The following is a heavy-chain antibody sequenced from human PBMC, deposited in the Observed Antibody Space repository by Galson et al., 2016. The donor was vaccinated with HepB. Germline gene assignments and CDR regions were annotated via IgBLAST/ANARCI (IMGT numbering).Heavy chain of an antibody. D-gene: IGHD2-8*01. CDR3: ARDTLCTNGIGQWAPSFDY. J-gene: IGHJ4*02. CDR1: GFNFKSYG. CDR2: ISYDGSNQ. Sequence: SLRLSCAASGFNFKSYGMHWVRQAPGKGLEWVAVISYDGSNQFYAGSVKGRFTISKENWNSAVYLHVNSLRNEDTAVYYCARDTLCTNGIGQWAPSFDYWGQGTLVTVSS. V-gene: IGHV3-30*03.